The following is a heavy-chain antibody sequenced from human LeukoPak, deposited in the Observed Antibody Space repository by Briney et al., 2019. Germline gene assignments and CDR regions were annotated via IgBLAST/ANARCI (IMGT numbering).Heavy chain of an antibody. CDR3: ARGAPYSSGWYLFDY. J-gene: IGHJ4*02. D-gene: IGHD6-19*01. V-gene: IGHV1-69*05. CDR2: IIPIFGSA. Sequence: ASVKVSCKASGGTFSSYAISWVRQAPGQGLEWMGGIIPIFGSANYAQKFQGRVTITTDESTSTAYMELRSLRSDDTAVYYCARGAPYSSGWYLFDYWGQGTLVTVSS. CDR1: GGTFSSYA.